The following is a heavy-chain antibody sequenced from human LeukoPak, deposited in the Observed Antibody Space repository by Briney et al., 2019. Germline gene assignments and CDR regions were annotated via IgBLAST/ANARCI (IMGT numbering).Heavy chain of an antibody. J-gene: IGHJ5*02. V-gene: IGHV1-18*01. D-gene: IGHD5-24*01. CDR1: GYTFTSYG. Sequence: GASVKVSCKASGYTFTSYGIIWVRQAPGQGLEWMGWISAYNGNTNYAQKLQGRVTMTTDTSTSTAYMELRSLRSDDTAVYYCARDKRWLQFTNWFDPWGQGTLVTVSS. CDR2: ISAYNGNT. CDR3: ARDKRWLQFTNWFDP.